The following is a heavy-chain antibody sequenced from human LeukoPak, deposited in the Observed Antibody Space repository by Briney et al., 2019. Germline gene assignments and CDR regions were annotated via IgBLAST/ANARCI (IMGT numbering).Heavy chain of an antibody. V-gene: IGHV3-23*01. CDR3: ASGLYGGVFDN. D-gene: IGHD4/OR15-4a*01. CDR1: GFTFSNYA. Sequence: QPGGSLRLSCVMSGFTFSNYAMNWVRQAPGKGLEWVSDISTSSDSTYHIESVRGRFTISRDNSKNTLYLQMNSLRVDDTAVYYRASGLYGGVFDNWGQGTLVTVSS. CDR2: ISTSSDST. J-gene: IGHJ4*02.